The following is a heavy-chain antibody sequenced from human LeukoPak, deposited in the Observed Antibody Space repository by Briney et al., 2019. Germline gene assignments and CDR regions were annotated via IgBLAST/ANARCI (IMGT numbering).Heavy chain of an antibody. CDR1: GYTFTNYD. V-gene: IGHV1-8*01. Sequence: ASVKVSCKASGYTFTNYDINWVRQATGQGLEWMGWMTPNSGNTGYAQKFQGRVTITRNTSISTAYMELSSLRSEDTAVYYCARGRRYCSSTSCRYYFDYWGQGTLVTVSS. CDR2: MTPNSGNT. CDR3: ARGRRYCSSTSCRYYFDY. J-gene: IGHJ4*02. D-gene: IGHD2-2*01.